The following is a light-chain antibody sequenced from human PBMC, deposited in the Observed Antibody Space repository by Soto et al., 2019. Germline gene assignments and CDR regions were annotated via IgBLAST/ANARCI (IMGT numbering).Light chain of an antibody. J-gene: IGKJ4*01. CDR2: GAS. CDR1: QSVSNN. Sequence: EIVMTQSPVTLSVSPGERATLSCRASQSVSNNLAWYQQRPGQAPRLLIYGASTGATGIPARFSGSGSGTEFTLTISSLQSEDVAGYYCQQYNNWPLTFGGGTKVEIK. V-gene: IGKV3-15*01. CDR3: QQYNNWPLT.